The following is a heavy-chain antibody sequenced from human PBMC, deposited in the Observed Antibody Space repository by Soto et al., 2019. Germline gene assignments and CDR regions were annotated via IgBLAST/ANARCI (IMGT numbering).Heavy chain of an antibody. CDR1: GFTFSRYW. Sequence: VGSLRLSCAASGFTFSRYWMSWVRQAPGKGLEWVANIKEDGSEKYYVDSVKGRFSISRDNAKNSLSLQMNSLRAEDTAVYYCARDLTYYYDAVGYYPLLYWGQGALVTVSS. V-gene: IGHV3-7*03. J-gene: IGHJ4*02. CDR2: IKEDGSEK. D-gene: IGHD3-22*01. CDR3: ARDLTYYYDAVGYYPLLY.